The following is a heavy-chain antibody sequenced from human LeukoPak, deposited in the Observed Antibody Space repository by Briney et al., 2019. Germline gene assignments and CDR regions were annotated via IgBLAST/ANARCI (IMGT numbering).Heavy chain of an antibody. Sequence: GRSLRLSCAASGFTFSSYGMHWVRQAPGKGLEWVAVISYDGSNKYYADSVKGRFTISRDNSKNTLYLQMNSLRAEDTAVYYCAKVSPQGDGSIESDYWGQGTLVTVSS. J-gene: IGHJ4*02. CDR2: ISYDGSNK. CDR1: GFTFSSYG. CDR3: AKVSPQGDGSIESDY. D-gene: IGHD6-6*01. V-gene: IGHV3-30*18.